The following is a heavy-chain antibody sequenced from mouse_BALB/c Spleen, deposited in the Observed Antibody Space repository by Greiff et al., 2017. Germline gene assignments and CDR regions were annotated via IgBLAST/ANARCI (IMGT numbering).Heavy chain of an antibody. D-gene: IGHD1-1*01. Sequence: EVQLQQSGAELVKPGASVKLSCTASGFNIIDTYMHWVKQRPEQGLEWIGRIDPANGNTKYDPKFQGKATITADTSSNTAYLQLSSLTSEDTAVYYCAHYYGSSYGGYWGQGTTLTVSS. CDR2: IDPANGNT. V-gene: IGHV14-3*02. CDR3: AHYYGSSYGGY. J-gene: IGHJ2*01. CDR1: GFNIIDTY.